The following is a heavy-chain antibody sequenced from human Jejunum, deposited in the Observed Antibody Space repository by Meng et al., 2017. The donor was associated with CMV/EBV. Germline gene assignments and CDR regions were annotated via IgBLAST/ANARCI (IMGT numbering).Heavy chain of an antibody. D-gene: IGHD3-3*01. J-gene: IGHJ4*02. CDR3: ARRVEWSDC. V-gene: IGHV3-30*02. CDR1: GFTLSIYG. CDR2: LRYDGSNK. Sequence: VLLVGAGGGLVPPGGSLSRSCAASGFTLSIYGMHCVRQAPGKGVGLVAFLRYDGSNKYYTESVRGRFTISRDNSKNTLYLQMNNLRVEDTAVYFCARRVEWSDCWGQGALVTVSS.